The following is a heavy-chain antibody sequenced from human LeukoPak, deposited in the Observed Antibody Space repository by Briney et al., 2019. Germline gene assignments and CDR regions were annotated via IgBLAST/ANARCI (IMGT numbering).Heavy chain of an antibody. Sequence: GGSLRLSCAASGFTLSNYDMHWVRQAPGKGLEWVAIIWYDGSNKYYADSVKGRFTISRDNSKNTLYLQMNSLRAEDTAIYYCARDGDSNWYFDLWGRGTLVTVSS. CDR3: ARDGDSNWYFDL. V-gene: IGHV3-33*08. CDR1: GFTLSNYD. J-gene: IGHJ2*01. CDR2: IWYDGSNK. D-gene: IGHD4-11*01.